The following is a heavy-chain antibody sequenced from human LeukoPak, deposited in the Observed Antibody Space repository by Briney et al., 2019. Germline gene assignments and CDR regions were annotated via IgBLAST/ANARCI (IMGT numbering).Heavy chain of an antibody. Sequence: PSETLSLTCTVSGGSISSYYWSWIRQPAGKGLEWIGRIYTSGSTNYNPSLKSRVTMSVDTSKNQFSLKLGSVTAADTAVYYCARDSLTIPSLYFDLWGRGTLVTVSS. V-gene: IGHV4-4*07. CDR1: GGSISSYY. CDR2: IYTSGST. J-gene: IGHJ2*01. CDR3: ARDSLTIPSLYFDL. D-gene: IGHD3-9*01.